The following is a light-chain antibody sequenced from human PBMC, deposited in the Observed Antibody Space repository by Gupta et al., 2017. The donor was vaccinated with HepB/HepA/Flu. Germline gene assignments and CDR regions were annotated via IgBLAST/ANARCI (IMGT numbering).Light chain of an antibody. J-gene: IGKJ4*01. CDR2: AAS. CDR3: QQYYSYPLT. V-gene: IGKV1-8*01. CDR1: QGISSY. Sequence: AIRMTQSPSSFSASTGDRVTITCRASQGISSYLAWYQQKPGKAPKLLIYAASTLQSGVPSRFSGSGSGTDFTLTISCLQSEDFATYYCQQYYSYPLTFSGGTKVEIK.